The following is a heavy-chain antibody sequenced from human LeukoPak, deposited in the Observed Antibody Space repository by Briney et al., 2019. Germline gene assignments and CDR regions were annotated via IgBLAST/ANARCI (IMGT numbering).Heavy chain of an antibody. J-gene: IGHJ4*02. CDR3: ASSYGSGSYYDY. D-gene: IGHD3-10*01. Sequence: GSLRLSCAASGFTFSSYAMSWVRQPPGKGLEWIGEINHSGSTNYNPSLKSRVTISVDTSKNQFSLKLSSVTAADTAVYYCASSYGSGSYYDYWGQGTLVTVSS. CDR2: INHSGST. CDR1: GFTFSSYA. V-gene: IGHV4-34*01.